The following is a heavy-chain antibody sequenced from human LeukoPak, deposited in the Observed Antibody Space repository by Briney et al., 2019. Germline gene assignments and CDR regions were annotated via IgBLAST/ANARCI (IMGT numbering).Heavy chain of an antibody. CDR3: ARDSGAYYDFWSGYYTSEAFDI. V-gene: IGHV3-21*01. CDR1: GFTFSSYS. CDR2: ISSSSSYI. Sequence: GGSLRLSCAASGFTFSSYSMNWVRQAPGKGLEWVSSISSSSSYIYYADSVKGRFTISRDNAKNSLYLQMNCLRAEDTAVYYCARDSGAYYDFWSGYYTSEAFDIWGQGTMVTVSS. J-gene: IGHJ3*02. D-gene: IGHD3-3*01.